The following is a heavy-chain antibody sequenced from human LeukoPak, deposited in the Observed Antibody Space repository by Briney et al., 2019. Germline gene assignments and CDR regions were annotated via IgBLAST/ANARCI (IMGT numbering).Heavy chain of an antibody. Sequence: PGGSLRLSCTASGFTFGDHAMSWVRQAPGKGLEWVGFIRSKTYGGTTEYAASVKGRFTISRDDSKSIAYLQMNSLKTEDTAVYYCTRRPIQLSLYYGMDVWGQGTTVTVSS. V-gene: IGHV3-49*04. CDR2: IRSKTYGGTT. D-gene: IGHD5-18*01. CDR3: TRRPIQLSLYYGMDV. J-gene: IGHJ6*02. CDR1: GFTFGDHA.